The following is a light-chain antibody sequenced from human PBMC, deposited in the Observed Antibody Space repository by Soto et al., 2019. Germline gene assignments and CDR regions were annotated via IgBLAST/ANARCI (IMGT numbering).Light chain of an antibody. V-gene: IGLV2-14*01. Sequence: QSALTQPASVSGSPGQSITISCTGTSSDVGYYNYVSWYQQHPCKAPKVLIYEVRNRPSGASSRFSGSKSGNTAFLTISGLQPEDEADYYCRSYTRSSSVLFGGGTKVTVL. J-gene: IGLJ2*01. CDR2: EVR. CDR3: RSYTRSSSVL. CDR1: SSDVGYYNY.